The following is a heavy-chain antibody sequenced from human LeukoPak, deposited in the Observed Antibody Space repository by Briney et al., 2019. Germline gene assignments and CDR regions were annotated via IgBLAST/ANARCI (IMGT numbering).Heavy chain of an antibody. CDR3: ARHETMVRGAPPYYFDY. J-gene: IGHJ4*02. V-gene: IGHV4-39*01. CDR1: GGSISSSSYY. D-gene: IGHD3-10*01. CDR2: IYYSGST. Sequence: KPSETLSLTCTVSGGSISSSSYYWGWIRQPPGKELEWIGSIYYSGSTYYNPSLKSRVTISVDTSKIQFSLKLSSVTAADTAVYYCARHETMVRGAPPYYFDYWGQGTLVTVSS.